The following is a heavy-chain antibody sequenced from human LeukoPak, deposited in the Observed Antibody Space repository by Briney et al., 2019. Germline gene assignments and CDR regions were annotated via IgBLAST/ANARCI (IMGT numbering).Heavy chain of an antibody. V-gene: IGHV1-2*02. D-gene: IGHD3-10*01. Sequence: GASVKVSCKASGYTFTGYYMHWVRQASGQGLEWMGWINPNSGGTNYAQKFQGRVTMTRDTSISTAYMELSRLRSDDTAVYYCARLRSYGSGSYYFDYWGQGTLVTVSS. CDR1: GYTFTGYY. J-gene: IGHJ4*02. CDR3: ARLRSYGSGSYYFDY. CDR2: INPNSGGT.